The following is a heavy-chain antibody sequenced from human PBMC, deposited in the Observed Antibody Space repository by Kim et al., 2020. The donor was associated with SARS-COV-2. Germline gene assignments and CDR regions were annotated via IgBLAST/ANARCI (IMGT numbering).Heavy chain of an antibody. CDR3: TTRFTMVRGVIGGVPGASSYYFDY. D-gene: IGHD3-10*01. CDR2: IKSKTDGGTT. CDR1: GFTFSNAW. Sequence: GGSLRLSCAASGFTFSNAWLSWVRQAPGKGLEWVGRIKSKTDGGTTDYAAPVKGRFTISRDDSKNTLYLQMNSLKTEDTAVYYCTTRFTMVRGVIGGVPGASSYYFDYWGQGTLVTVSS. V-gene: IGHV3-15*01. J-gene: IGHJ4*02.